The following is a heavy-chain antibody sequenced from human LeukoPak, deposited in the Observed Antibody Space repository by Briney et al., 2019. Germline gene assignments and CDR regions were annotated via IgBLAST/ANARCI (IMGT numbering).Heavy chain of an antibody. CDR2: ISGSGGST. CDR1: GFTFSSYA. D-gene: IGHD1-26*01. CDR3: ARDRARLLY. Sequence: GGSLRLSCAASGFTFSSYAMSWVRQAPGKGLEWVSAISGSGGSTYYADSVKGRFTISRDTAKNSLYLQMDSLRAEDTAVYYCARDRARLLYWGQGTLVTVSS. J-gene: IGHJ4*02. V-gene: IGHV3-23*01.